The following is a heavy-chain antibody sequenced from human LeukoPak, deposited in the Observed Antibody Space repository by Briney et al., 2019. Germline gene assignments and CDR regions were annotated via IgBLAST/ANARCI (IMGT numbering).Heavy chain of an antibody. V-gene: IGHV3-9*01. CDR2: ISWNSGSI. Sequence: GGSLRLSCAASGFTFDDYAMHWVRQAPGKGLEWVSGISWNSGSIGYADSVKGRFTISRDNAKNSLYLQMNSLRAEDTALYSCAKDVGSGSYHLFYYMDVWGKGTTVTISS. J-gene: IGHJ6*03. CDR3: AKDVGSGSYHLFYYMDV. CDR1: GFTFDDYA. D-gene: IGHD3-10*01.